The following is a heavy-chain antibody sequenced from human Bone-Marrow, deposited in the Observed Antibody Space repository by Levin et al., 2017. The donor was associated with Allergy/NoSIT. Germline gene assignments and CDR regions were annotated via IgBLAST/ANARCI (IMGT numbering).Heavy chain of an antibody. CDR2: ISSSGSTI. Sequence: PGGSLRLSCAASGFTFSSYEMNWVRQAPGKGLEWVSYISSSGSTIYYADSVKGRFTISRDNAKNSLYLQMNSLRAEDTAVYYCARKVEFGCYMDVWGKGTTVTVSS. V-gene: IGHV3-48*03. CDR3: ARKVEFGCYMDV. CDR1: GFTFSSYE. D-gene: IGHD3-10*01. J-gene: IGHJ6*03.